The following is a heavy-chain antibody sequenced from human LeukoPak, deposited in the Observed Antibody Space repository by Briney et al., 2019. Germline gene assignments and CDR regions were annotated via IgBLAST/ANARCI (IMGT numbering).Heavy chain of an antibody. Sequence: PSETLSLTCTVSGDSISSYYWNWIRQPPGKGLEWIGHIHFSGGTNYNPSLNSRVTISVDSTKNQFSLRLISVTAADTAVYYCARGVQMSSASATSNTWLDPWGQGTLVSVSS. CDR1: GDSISSYY. V-gene: IGHV4-59*01. D-gene: IGHD3-10*01. J-gene: IGHJ5*02. CDR3: ARGVQMSSASATSNTWLDP. CDR2: IHFSGGT.